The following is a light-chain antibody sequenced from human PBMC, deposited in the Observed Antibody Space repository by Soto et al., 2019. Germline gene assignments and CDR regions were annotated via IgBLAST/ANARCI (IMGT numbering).Light chain of an antibody. V-gene: IGLV4-69*01. J-gene: IGLJ2*01. CDR1: SGHSNYV. CDR3: QTWDTGISVI. Sequence: QLVLTQSPSASASLGASVNLTCTLSSGHSNYVIAWHQQQPEKGPRYLMKVNSDGSHIKGDGVPDRFSGSSSGAERYLTISSLQSEDEADYYCQTWDTGISVIFGGGTKLTVL. CDR2: VNSDGSH.